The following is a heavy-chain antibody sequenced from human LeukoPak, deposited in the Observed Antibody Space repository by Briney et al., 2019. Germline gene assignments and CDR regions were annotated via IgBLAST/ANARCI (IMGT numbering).Heavy chain of an antibody. CDR1: GYTFAGYY. CDR3: ARGGIVVVPAAMAYYYYYGMDV. V-gene: IGHV1-2*02. Sequence: ASVKVSCKASGYTFAGYYMHWVRQAPGQGLEWMGWINPNSGGTNYAQKFQGRVTMTRDTSISTAYMELSRLRSDDTAVYYCARGGIVVVPAAMAYYYYYGMDVWGQGTTVTVSS. CDR2: INPNSGGT. D-gene: IGHD2-2*01. J-gene: IGHJ6*02.